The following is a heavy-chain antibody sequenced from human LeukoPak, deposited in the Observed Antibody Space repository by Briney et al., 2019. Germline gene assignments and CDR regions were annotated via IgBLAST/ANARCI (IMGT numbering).Heavy chain of an antibody. V-gene: IGHV4-59*01. Sequence: SETLSLTCTVSGGSISSDYWSWIRQPPGKGLEWIGYIYYSGSTNYNPSLKSRVTISVDTSKTQFSLKLSSVTAAETAVYYCAREVGIRDYYYGMDVWGQETTVTVSS. CDR2: IYYSGST. D-gene: IGHD1-1*01. CDR1: GGSISSDY. J-gene: IGHJ6*02. CDR3: AREVGIRDYYYGMDV.